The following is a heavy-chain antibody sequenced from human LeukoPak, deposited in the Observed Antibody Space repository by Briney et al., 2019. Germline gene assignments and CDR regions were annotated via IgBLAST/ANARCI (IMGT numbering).Heavy chain of an antibody. Sequence: GGSLTRTCAASGFTFDDYTMHWVRQAPGKGLEWVSLISWDGGSTYYAESVKGRFTISRDNSKNSLYLQMNSLRTEDTALYYCAKDDSSGYPDYWGQGTRVRVFS. CDR3: AKDDSSGYPDY. D-gene: IGHD3-22*01. V-gene: IGHV3-43*01. J-gene: IGHJ4*02. CDR2: ISWDGGST. CDR1: GFTFDDYT.